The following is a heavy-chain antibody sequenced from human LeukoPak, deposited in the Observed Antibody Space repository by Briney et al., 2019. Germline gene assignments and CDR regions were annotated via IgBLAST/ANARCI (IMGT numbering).Heavy chain of an antibody. Sequence: SLRLSCAASGFTFHDYAMHWVRPTPGKGLEWVSGINWNSGSMGYADSVKGRFTISRDNAKNSLYLQMNSLRAEDTALYYCAKDRNYYDSGGLDYWGQGTLVTVSS. V-gene: IGHV3-9*01. CDR2: INWNSGSM. CDR3: AKDRNYYDSGGLDY. J-gene: IGHJ4*02. D-gene: IGHD3-22*01. CDR1: GFTFHDYA.